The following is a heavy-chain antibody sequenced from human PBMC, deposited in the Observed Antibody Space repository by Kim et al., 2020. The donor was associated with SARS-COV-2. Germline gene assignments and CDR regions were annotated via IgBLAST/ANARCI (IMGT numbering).Heavy chain of an antibody. D-gene: IGHD2-21*02. Sequence: GGSLRLSCAASGFTFDDYAMHWVRQAPGKGLELVSGISWNSGSIGYADSVKGRFTISRHNAKNSLYLQMDNLRAEDTALYYCAKQVTAIRWGYFDYWGQGTLDIDSS. CDR2: ISWNSGSI. V-gene: IGHV3-9*01. CDR1: GFTFDDYA. J-gene: IGHJ4*02. CDR3: AKQVTAIRWGYFDY.